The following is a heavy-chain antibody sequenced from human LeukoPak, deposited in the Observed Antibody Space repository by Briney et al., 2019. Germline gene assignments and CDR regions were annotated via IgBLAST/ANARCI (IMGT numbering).Heavy chain of an antibody. Sequence: EASVKVFCKASGGTFSSYAISWVRQAPGQGLEWMGGIIPIFGTANYAQKFQGRVTITADESTSTAYMELSSLRSEDTAVYYCARQNYDSSGYLAAFDIWGQGTMVTVSS. CDR3: ARQNYDSSGYLAAFDI. V-gene: IGHV1-69*01. D-gene: IGHD3-22*01. CDR1: GGTFSSYA. J-gene: IGHJ3*02. CDR2: IIPIFGTA.